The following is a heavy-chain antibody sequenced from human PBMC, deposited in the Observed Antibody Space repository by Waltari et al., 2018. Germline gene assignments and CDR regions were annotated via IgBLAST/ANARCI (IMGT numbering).Heavy chain of an antibody. V-gene: IGHV5-51*01. Sequence: EVQLVQSGAEVKKPEESLKISCKGSGYSFTSYWIGWMRQLPGKGLEWMGIIDPGDSDTRYSPSFQGQVTISVDKSISTAYLQWSSLKASDTAMYYCARHGLRDCTNGVCSFQGMDVWGQGTTVTVSS. CDR3: ARHGLRDCTNGVCSFQGMDV. CDR2: IDPGDSDT. J-gene: IGHJ6*02. CDR1: GYSFTSYW. D-gene: IGHD2-8*01.